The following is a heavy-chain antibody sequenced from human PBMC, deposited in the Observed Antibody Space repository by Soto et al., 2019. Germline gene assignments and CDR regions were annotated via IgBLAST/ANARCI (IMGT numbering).Heavy chain of an antibody. CDR3: ARDRCYDGSCYSASDH. Sequence: EVRLVESGGGLVQPGGSLRLSCEASNFDFSTYSMDWVRQAPGKGLEWIAYISGTGVTIHYADSVRGRFTIRRDNNRNSLFLDMNSLRDDDTAVYYCARDRCYDGSCYSASDHWGQGTLVTVSS. D-gene: IGHD2-15*01. CDR1: NFDFSTYS. J-gene: IGHJ4*02. CDR2: ISGTGVTI. V-gene: IGHV3-48*02.